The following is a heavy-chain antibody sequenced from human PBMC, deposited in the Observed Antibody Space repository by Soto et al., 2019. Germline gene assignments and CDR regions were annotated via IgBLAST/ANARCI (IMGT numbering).Heavy chain of an antibody. CDR2: VSAGGDMT. CDR3: ARGDRGGSGSPASYYYSGLDV. CDR1: GVTFSSYA. V-gene: IGHV3-23*01. J-gene: IGHJ6*02. Sequence: DVQLLESGGDLVQPGGSLRLSCAASGVTFSSYAMSWVRQAQGKGLEWVSSVSAGGDMTYYLDSVKGRFTISRDNSNNALFLQMNSLRAEDTALYYCARGDRGGSGSPASYYYSGLDVWGQGTTVTVSS. D-gene: IGHD3-10*01.